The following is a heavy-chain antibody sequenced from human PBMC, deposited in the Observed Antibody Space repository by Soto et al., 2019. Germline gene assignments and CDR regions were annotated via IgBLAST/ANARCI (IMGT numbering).Heavy chain of an antibody. D-gene: IGHD1-26*01. CDR1: GFSFNSYA. J-gene: IGHJ4*02. V-gene: IGHV3-23*01. CDR3: AKHKWEVLLDQFDD. CDR2: IRGGGRDT. Sequence: GGSLRLSCAASGFSFNSYAMSWVRQTPGRGLEWVSTIRGGGRDTYYADSVKGRFTISRDNSKNTLYLQMNSLRAGDTAIYYCAKHKWEVLLDQFDDWGQGTLVTVSS.